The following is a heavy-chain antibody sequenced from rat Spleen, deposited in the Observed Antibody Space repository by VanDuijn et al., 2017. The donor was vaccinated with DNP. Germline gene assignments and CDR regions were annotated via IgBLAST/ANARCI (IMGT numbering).Heavy chain of an antibody. Sequence: EVQLQESGPGLVKPSQSLSLTCSVTGYSITTTYWAWIRQFPGNKMEWMGYINYSGNTNYNPSPKSRISITRDPSKNQFFLRVNSVTTEDTATYYCARSGYNTDYYHLGAYWGQGTLVTVSS. CDR1: GYSITTTY. V-gene: IGHV3-1*01. CDR3: ARSGYNTDYYHLGAY. J-gene: IGHJ3*01. CDR2: INYSGNT. D-gene: IGHD1-6*01.